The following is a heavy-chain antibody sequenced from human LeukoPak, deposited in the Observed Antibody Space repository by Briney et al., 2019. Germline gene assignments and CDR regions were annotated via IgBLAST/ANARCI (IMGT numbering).Heavy chain of an antibody. CDR2: MNPNSGNT. D-gene: IGHD3-22*01. J-gene: IGHJ4*02. CDR1: GYTFTSYD. V-gene: IGHV1-8*01. CDR3: ASSPFYRNSGYYPLQFDY. Sequence: GASVKVSCKASGYTFTSYDINWVRQATGQGLEWMGWMNPNSGNTGYAQKFQGRVTITRDTSASTAYMELSSLRSEDTAVYYCASSPFYRNSGYYPLQFDYWGQGTLVTVSS.